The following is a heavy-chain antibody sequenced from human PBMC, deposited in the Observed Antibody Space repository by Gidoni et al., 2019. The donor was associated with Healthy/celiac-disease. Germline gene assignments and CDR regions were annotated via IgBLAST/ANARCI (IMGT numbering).Heavy chain of an antibody. D-gene: IGHD3-10*01. Sequence: QVQLVQSGAEVKKPGASVKVSCKVSGYTLTELSMHWVRQAPGQGLEWMGGFDPEEGEPIYAQKFQGRVTMTEDTSTDTAYMELSSLRSEDTAVYYCATGKGWFGEFFPLDYWGQGTLVTVSS. J-gene: IGHJ4*02. CDR2: FDPEEGEP. CDR1: GYTLTELS. V-gene: IGHV1-24*01. CDR3: ATGKGWFGEFFPLDY.